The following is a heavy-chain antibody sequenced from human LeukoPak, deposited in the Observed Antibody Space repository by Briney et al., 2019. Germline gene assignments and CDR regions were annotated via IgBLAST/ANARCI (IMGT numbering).Heavy chain of an antibody. CDR2: IYTSEST. Sequence: SETLSLTCTVSGGSISSYYWSWIRQPAGKGLEWIGRIYTSESTNYNPSLKSRVTMSVDTSKNQFSLKLSSVTAADTAVYYCARDRGSTSYVTWFDPWGQGTLVTVSS. D-gene: IGHD2-2*01. CDR1: GGSISSYY. J-gene: IGHJ5*02. CDR3: ARDRGSTSYVTWFDP. V-gene: IGHV4-4*07.